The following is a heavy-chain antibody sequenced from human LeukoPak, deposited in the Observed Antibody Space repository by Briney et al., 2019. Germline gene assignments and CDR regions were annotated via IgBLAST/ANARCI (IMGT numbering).Heavy chain of an antibody. CDR2: ISGSGGST. CDR3: AKGGVRGVTIMGFDY. D-gene: IGHD3-10*01. Sequence: GGSLRLSCAASGFTFGSYAMSWVRQAPGKGLEWVSAISGSGGSTYYADSVKGRFTISRDNSKNTLYLQMNGLRADDTALYYCAKGGVRGVTIMGFDYWGQGTLVTVSS. J-gene: IGHJ4*02. V-gene: IGHV3-23*01. CDR1: GFTFGSYA.